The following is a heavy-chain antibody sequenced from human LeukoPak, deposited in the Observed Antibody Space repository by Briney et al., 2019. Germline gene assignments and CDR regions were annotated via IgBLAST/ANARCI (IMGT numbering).Heavy chain of an antibody. CDR2: ISWDGGST. J-gene: IGHJ4*02. CDR1: GFTFDDYT. V-gene: IGHV3-43*01. CDR3: AKVHYYDNS. D-gene: IGHD3-22*01. Sequence: GGSLRLSCAASGFTFDDYTMHWVRQAPGKGLEWVSLISWDGGSTYYADSVKGRFTISRDNSKNSLYLQMNSLRAEDTAVYYCAKVHYYDNSWGQGTLVTVSS.